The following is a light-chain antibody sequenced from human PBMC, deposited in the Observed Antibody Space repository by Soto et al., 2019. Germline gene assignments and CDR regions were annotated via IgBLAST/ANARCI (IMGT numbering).Light chain of an antibody. CDR3: QQYGRSAGLFT. J-gene: IGKJ3*01. Sequence: EIVLTQSPATRSLSPGERATLSCRASQSVSSYLAWYQQKPGQAPRLLIYDASNRATGIPDRFSGSASGSDFTLSISRLEPEDFAVYYCQQYGRSAGLFTFGPGTKVDIK. CDR1: QSVSSY. CDR2: DAS. V-gene: IGKV3-20*01.